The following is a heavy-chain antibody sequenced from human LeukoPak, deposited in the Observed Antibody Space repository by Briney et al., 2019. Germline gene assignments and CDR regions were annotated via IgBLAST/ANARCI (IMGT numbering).Heavy chain of an antibody. D-gene: IGHD3-16*01. J-gene: IGHJ4*02. V-gene: IGHV3-74*01. CDR1: GFTFNTYW. CDR2: TNTDGTWT. Sequence: GGSLRLSCEASGFTFNTYWMHWVRQAPGKGLVWVARTNTDGTWTNYADSVTGRFTISRDNVKNMLYLQMNSLRAEDTVVYYCASLTFGPDYWGQGTLVTVSS. CDR3: ASLTFGPDY.